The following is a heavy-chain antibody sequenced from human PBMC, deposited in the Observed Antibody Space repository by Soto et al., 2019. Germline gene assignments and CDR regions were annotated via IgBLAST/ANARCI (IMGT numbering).Heavy chain of an antibody. CDR3: ARGDHIVVVTAQTAYFDY. J-gene: IGHJ4*02. Sequence: QVQLQESGPGLVKPSQTLSLTCTVSGGSISSGDYYWSWIRQPPGKGLEWIGYIYYSGSTYYNPSLKSRVTISVDXFKXQXFLKLSSVTAADTAVYYCARGDHIVVVTAQTAYFDYWGQGTLVTVSS. V-gene: IGHV4-30-4*01. D-gene: IGHD2-21*02. CDR1: GGSISSGDYY. CDR2: IYYSGST.